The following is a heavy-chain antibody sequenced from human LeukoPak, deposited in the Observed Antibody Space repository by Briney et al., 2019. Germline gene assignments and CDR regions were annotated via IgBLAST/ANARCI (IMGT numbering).Heavy chain of an antibody. J-gene: IGHJ5*02. V-gene: IGHV3-64D*06. CDR2: ISSNGGST. CDR3: VRGDVDRAMRNWFDP. D-gene: IGHD5-18*01. CDR1: GFSFSSYA. Sequence: GGSLRLSCSASGFSFSSYAMHWVRQAPGKGLEYVSTISSNGGSTYYADSVKGRFTISRDNSKNRQYLQMSSLRTEDTAVYYCVRGDVDRAMRNWFDPWGQGTLVTVSS.